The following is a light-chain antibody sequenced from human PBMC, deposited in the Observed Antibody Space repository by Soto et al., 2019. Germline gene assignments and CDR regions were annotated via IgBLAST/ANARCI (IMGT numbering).Light chain of an antibody. CDR3: HQYGSSPRT. V-gene: IGKV3-20*01. J-gene: IGKJ1*01. Sequence: EVVLTQSPGTLSLSPGERATLSCRASQSVSGSYLAWYQRKPGQAPRLLIYGASSRATGISDRFSGSGSGTDFTLTISRLEPEDFAVYYCHQYGSSPRTFGQGTKVEIK. CDR2: GAS. CDR1: QSVSGSY.